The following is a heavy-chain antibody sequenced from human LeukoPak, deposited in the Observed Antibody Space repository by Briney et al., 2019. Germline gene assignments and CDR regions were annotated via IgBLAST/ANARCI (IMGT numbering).Heavy chain of an antibody. J-gene: IGHJ4*02. D-gene: IGHD2-15*01. CDR1: GGTFSSYA. Sequence: SVKVSCKASGGTFSSYAISWVRQAPGQGLEWMGRIIPILGIANYAQKFQGRVTITADKSTSTAYMELSSLRSEDTAVYYCARRVRCSGGSCYLDYWGQGTLVTVSS. CDR2: IIPILGIA. V-gene: IGHV1-69*04. CDR3: ARRVRCSGGSCYLDY.